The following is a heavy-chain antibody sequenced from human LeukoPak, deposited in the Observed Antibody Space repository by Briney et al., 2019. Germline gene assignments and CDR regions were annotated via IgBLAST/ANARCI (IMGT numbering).Heavy chain of an antibody. J-gene: IGHJ5*02. V-gene: IGHV4-59*01. Sequence: PSETLSLTCIVSGGSISSYYWSWIRQPPGKGLEWIGYIYYSGSTNYNPSLKSRVTISVDTSKNQFSLKLSSVTAADTAVYYCARVKYGCSSTSCYFWFDPWGQGTLVTVS. CDR2: IYYSGST. D-gene: IGHD2-2*01. CDR1: GGSISSYY. CDR3: ARVKYGCSSTSCYFWFDP.